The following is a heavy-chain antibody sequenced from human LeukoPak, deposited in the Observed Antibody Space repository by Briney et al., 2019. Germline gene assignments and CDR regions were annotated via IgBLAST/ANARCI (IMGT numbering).Heavy chain of an antibody. CDR1: GESFSGYY. CDR2: INHSGST. V-gene: IGHV4-34*01. D-gene: IGHD5-18*01. Sequence: PSETLSLTCAVYGESFSGYYWSWIRQPPGKGLEWLGEINHSGSTNYNPSLKSRVTISVDTSKNQFSLKLSSVTAADTAVYYCARLYSYGYPGGYYYYYGMDVWGQGTTVTVSS. CDR3: ARLYSYGYPGGYYYYYGMDV. J-gene: IGHJ6*02.